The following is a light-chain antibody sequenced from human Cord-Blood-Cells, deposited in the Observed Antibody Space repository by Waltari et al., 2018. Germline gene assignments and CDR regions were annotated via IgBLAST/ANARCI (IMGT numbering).Light chain of an antibody. Sequence: QSALTQPASVSGSPGQSITLSCTRTTRDVGTYNLVSWYQQHPGKAPKLMIYEGRKRPSGVSNRFSGSKSGNTASLTISGLQAEDEADYYCCSYAGSSTVVFGGGTKLTVL. CDR3: CSYAGSSTVV. CDR2: EGR. V-gene: IGLV2-23*01. J-gene: IGLJ2*01. CDR1: TRDVGTYNL.